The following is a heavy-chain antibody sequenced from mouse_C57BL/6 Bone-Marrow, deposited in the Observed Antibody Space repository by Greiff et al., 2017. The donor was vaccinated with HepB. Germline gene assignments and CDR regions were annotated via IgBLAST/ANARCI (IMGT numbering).Heavy chain of an antibody. V-gene: IGHV1-61*01. CDR3: ARTTAPFDY. D-gene: IGHD1-2*01. CDR1: GYTFTSYW. CDR2: IYPSDSET. Sequence: QVQLQQPGAELVRPGSSVKLSCKASGYTFTSYWMDWVKQRPGQGLEWIGNIYPSDSETHYNQKFKDKATLTVDKSSSTAYMQLSSLTSEDSAVYYCARTTAPFDYWGQGTTLTVSS. J-gene: IGHJ2*01.